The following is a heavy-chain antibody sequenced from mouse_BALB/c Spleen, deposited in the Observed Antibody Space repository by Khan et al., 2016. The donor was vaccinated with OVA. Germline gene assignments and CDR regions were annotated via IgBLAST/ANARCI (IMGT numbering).Heavy chain of an antibody. CDR2: IWGDGAT. CDR3: TKFTPDYNSLDY. CDR1: GFSLTIYG. J-gene: IGHJ4*01. Sequence: QVQLKQSGPGLVAPSQSLSITCTVSGFSLTIYGLSWVRQPPGKGLEWLGVIWGDGATNYHSALISRLTITKDNSKSQVFLKMNSLQTDDTAMYFCTKFTPDYNSLDYWGQGTSVTVSS. V-gene: IGHV2-3*01.